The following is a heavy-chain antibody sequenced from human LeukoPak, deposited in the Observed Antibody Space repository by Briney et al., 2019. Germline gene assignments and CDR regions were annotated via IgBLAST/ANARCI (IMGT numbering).Heavy chain of an antibody. CDR3: AKDPLAHCSSTSCYFDY. Sequence: PGGSLRLSCAASGFTFSSYAMSWVRRAPGKGLEWVSAISGSGGSTYYADSVKGRFTISRDNSRNTLYLQMNSLRAEDTAVYYCAKDPLAHCSSTSCYFDYWGQGTLVTVSS. CDR2: ISGSGGST. CDR1: GFTFSSYA. V-gene: IGHV3-23*01. D-gene: IGHD2-2*01. J-gene: IGHJ4*02.